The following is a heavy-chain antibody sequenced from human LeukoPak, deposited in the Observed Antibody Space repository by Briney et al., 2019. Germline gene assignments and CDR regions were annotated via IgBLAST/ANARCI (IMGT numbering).Heavy chain of an antibody. CDR3: TRLRLPGGY. Sequence: GGSLRLSCRASGFTFGDYAMSWVRQAPGKGLEWVGFIRSKAYGGTTEYAASVKGRFTISRDDSKSIAYLQMNSLKTEDTAVYYCTRLRLPGGYWGQGTLVTVSS. J-gene: IGHJ4*02. V-gene: IGHV3-49*04. CDR2: IRSKAYGGTT. CDR1: GFTFGDYA. D-gene: IGHD5-12*01.